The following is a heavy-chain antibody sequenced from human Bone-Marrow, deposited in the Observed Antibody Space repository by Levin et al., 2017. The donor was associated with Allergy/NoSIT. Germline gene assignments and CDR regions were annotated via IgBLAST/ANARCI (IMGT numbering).Heavy chain of an antibody. Sequence: GGSLRLSCAASDFSMSDYYMDWVRQAPGKGLEWVGRSKNKVNSYTAEYAASVRGRFTISRDESKNSLYLQMDSLKIEDTAVYFCARGLNGMDVWGQGTTVTVSS. CDR2: SKNKVNSYTA. J-gene: IGHJ6*02. V-gene: IGHV3-72*01. CDR1: DFSMSDYY. CDR3: ARGLNGMDV.